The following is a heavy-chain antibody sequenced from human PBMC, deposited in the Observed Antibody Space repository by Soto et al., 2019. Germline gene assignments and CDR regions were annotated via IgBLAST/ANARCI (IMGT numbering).Heavy chain of an antibody. Sequence: QVQLQQWGAGLLKPSETLSLTCAVYGGSFSGYYWSWIRQPPGKGLEWIGEINHSGSTHYNPSLTRRVTMSVDPSSNQFALRLSSVTAADTAVYYCARGRVGSLLLWFGYYFDYWGQGTLVTVSS. V-gene: IGHV4-34*01. J-gene: IGHJ4*02. D-gene: IGHD3-10*01. CDR2: INHSGST. CDR3: ARGRVGSLLLWFGYYFDY. CDR1: GGSFSGYY.